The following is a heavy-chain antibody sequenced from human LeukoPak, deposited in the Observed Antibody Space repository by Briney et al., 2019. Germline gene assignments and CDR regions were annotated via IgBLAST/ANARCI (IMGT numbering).Heavy chain of an antibody. D-gene: IGHD6-13*01. CDR3: ARWQQLVEGGFDY. V-gene: IGHV1-3*01. Sequence: GASVNVSCKASGYTFTSYAMHWVRQAPGQRLEWMGWINAGNGNTKYSQKFQGRVTITRDTSASTAYMELSSLRSEDTAVYYCARWQQLVEGGFDYWGQGTLVTVSS. CDR2: INAGNGNT. J-gene: IGHJ4*02. CDR1: GYTFTSYA.